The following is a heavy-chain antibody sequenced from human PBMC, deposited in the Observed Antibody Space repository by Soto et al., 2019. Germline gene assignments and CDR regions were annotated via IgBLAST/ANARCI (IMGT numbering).Heavy chain of an antibody. D-gene: IGHD2-2*01. J-gene: IGHJ4*02. CDR1: GGSFSGYY. V-gene: IGHV4-34*01. Sequence: SETLSLTCAVSGGSFSGYYWGWVRQPPGKGLEWIGDINHTGGSNYNPSLKSRVMISVDTAKTQFSLNVTSVTAADTAVYYCAREVGYYSATRRNLYFDYWGPGTLVTVSS. CDR3: AREVGYYSATRRNLYFDY. CDR2: INHTGGS.